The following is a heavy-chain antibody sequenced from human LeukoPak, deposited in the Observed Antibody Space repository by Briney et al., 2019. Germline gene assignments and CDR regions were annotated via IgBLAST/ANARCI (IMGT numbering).Heavy chain of an antibody. Sequence: PGGSLRLSCAASGFTFNNYGMHWVCQAPGKGLEWVAVISYDGRNIRYPDSVKGRFTISRDISTDTLWLQVDSLRTEDTAVYYCAKGPLRGTAAAIDYWGQGTLVTVSS. D-gene: IGHD2-2*01. V-gene: IGHV3-30*18. CDR2: ISYDGRNI. J-gene: IGHJ4*02. CDR1: GFTFNNYG. CDR3: AKGPLRGTAAAIDY.